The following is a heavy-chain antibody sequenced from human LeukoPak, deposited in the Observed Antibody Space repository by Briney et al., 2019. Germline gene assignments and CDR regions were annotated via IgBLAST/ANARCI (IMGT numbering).Heavy chain of an antibody. CDR1: GFTFSSYN. J-gene: IGHJ4*02. CDR2: IWYDGSNK. Sequence: GGSLRLSCAAAGFTFSSYNMHWVRQAPGKGLEWVAVIWYDGSNKYYVDSVKGRFTLSRDNSKNTLYLQMNSLRVEDTALYYCARDITGDGGSFDYWGQGTLVTVSS. CDR3: ARDITGDGGSFDY. D-gene: IGHD7-27*01. V-gene: IGHV3-33*01.